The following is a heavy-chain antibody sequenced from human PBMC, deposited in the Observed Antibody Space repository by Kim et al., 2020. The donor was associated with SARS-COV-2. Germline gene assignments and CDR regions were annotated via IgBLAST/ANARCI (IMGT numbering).Heavy chain of an antibody. CDR2: IYTGGIT. CDR3: ARDPRRDILSDAFDI. V-gene: IGHV3-53*05. CDR1: EFIVSSNY. D-gene: IGHD2-8*02. J-gene: IGHJ3*02. Sequence: GGSLRLSCAAFEFIVSSNYMSWVRQAPGKGLEWVSAIYTGGITYYADSVKGRFTISRDDSKNKLYLQMNSLRPDDTAMYYCARDPRRDILSDAFDIWGQGTMVTVSS.